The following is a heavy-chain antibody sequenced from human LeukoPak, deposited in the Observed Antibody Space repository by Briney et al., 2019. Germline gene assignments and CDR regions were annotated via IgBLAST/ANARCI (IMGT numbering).Heavy chain of an antibody. CDR1: GYTVTSYD. Sequence: ASVKVSCKASGYTVTSYDINWVRQAAGQGREWMGWMNPNSGNTGYAQKFQGRVTMTRNTSISTAYMELSSLRSKDTAVYYCARGVYSSSWYGGNWFDPWGQGTLVTVSS. D-gene: IGHD6-13*01. CDR2: MNPNSGNT. J-gene: IGHJ5*02. V-gene: IGHV1-8*01. CDR3: ARGVYSSSWYGGNWFDP.